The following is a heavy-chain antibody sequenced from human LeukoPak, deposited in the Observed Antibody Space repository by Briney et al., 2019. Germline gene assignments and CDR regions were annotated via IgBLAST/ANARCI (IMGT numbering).Heavy chain of an antibody. V-gene: IGHV1-2*02. Sequence: GASVKVSCKTSGYTFTDYYIHWVRQAPGQGLDWMGWINPNSGGTNYAQKFQGRVTMTRDTSISTAYMELSRLRSDDTAVYYCARPLLPYCTNGVCYEAGRLWFDPWGQGTLVTVSS. J-gene: IGHJ5*02. CDR3: ARPLLPYCTNGVCYEAGRLWFDP. CDR2: INPNSGGT. D-gene: IGHD2-8*01. CDR1: GYTFTDYY.